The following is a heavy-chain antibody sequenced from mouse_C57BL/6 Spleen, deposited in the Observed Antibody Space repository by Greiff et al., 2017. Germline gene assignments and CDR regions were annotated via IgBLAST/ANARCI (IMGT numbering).Heavy chain of an antibody. D-gene: IGHD4-1*01. CDR1: GYSFTGYY. J-gene: IGHJ3*01. Sequence: EVQLQQSGPELVKPGASVKISCKASGYSFTGYYMNWLKQSPEKSLELIGEINPSTGGTTYNQKFKAKATLTVDKSSSTAYMQLKSLTSEDSAVYYCARPGGTEFAYWGQGTLVTVSA. CDR3: ARPGGTEFAY. V-gene: IGHV1-42*01. CDR2: INPSTGGT.